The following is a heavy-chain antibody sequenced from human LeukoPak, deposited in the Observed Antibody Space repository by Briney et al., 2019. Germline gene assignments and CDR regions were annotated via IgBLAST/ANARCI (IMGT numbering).Heavy chain of an antibody. Sequence: PSETLSLTCTVSGGSLRRTGHCWGWIRQPPGKGLEWIGSIYHNGSTCNNPSLKSRVILSVDTSKNQFSLKLSSVTAADTAVYYCARHVGHDFWSGYRSVDPWGQGTPVTVSS. CDR2: IYHNGST. CDR1: GGSLRRTGHC. CDR3: ARHVGHDFWSGYRSVDP. D-gene: IGHD3-3*01. J-gene: IGHJ5*02. V-gene: IGHV4-39*01.